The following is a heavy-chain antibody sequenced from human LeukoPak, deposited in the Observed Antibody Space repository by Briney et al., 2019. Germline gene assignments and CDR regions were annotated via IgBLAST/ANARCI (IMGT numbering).Heavy chain of an antibody. J-gene: IGHJ4*02. D-gene: IGHD6-13*01. CDR2: IYYRGIT. V-gene: IGHV4-59*08. CDR1: GTSITNYY. Sequence: SETLSLTCAVSGTSITNYYWSWIRQPPGKGLEWIGYIYYRGITNYNPSLKSRVTISVDTSKTQFSLKLSSVTAADTAVYYCARQRYGSTWYNYYFDSWGQGTLVTVSS. CDR3: ARQRYGSTWYNYYFDS.